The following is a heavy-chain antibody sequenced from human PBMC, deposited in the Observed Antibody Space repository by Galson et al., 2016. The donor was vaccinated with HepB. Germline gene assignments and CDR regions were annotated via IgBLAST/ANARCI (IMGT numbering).Heavy chain of an antibody. J-gene: IGHJ5*02. V-gene: IGHV3-11*06. CDR1: GFTFSDYY. Sequence: SLRLSCAASGFTFSDYYMNWIRQAPGKGLEWISYISGGSIYTQYADSVQGRFTISRDNAKKTLYLQMTSLRVEDTAVYYCAKASMVRGDNYFDPWGQGTLVTVSS. CDR2: ISGGSIYT. D-gene: IGHD3-10*01. CDR3: AKASMVRGDNYFDP.